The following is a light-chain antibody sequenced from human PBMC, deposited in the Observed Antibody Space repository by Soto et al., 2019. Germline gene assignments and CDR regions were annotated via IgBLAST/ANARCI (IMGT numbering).Light chain of an antibody. CDR1: SGHSSYA. CDR2: LDSDGSH. Sequence: QSVLTQSPSASASLGASVKLTCTLSSGHSSYAIAWHQQQPEKGPRYLMKLDSDGSHTKGDAIPDRFSGSSSGAERYLTISSLQSEEEADCYCQTWGTGIHVVFGGGTKLPVL. V-gene: IGLV4-69*01. CDR3: QTWGTGIHVV. J-gene: IGLJ2*01.